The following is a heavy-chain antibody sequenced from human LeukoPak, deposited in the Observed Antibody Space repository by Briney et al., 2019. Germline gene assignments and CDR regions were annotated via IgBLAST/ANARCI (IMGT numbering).Heavy chain of an antibody. CDR1: GFSFSNYD. V-gene: IGHV3-33*01. CDR2: IWYDGSNK. CDR3: AREQRYCSSARCTDFDY. D-gene: IGHD2-2*01. J-gene: IGHJ4*02. Sequence: GGSLRLSCAASGFSFSNYDMHWVRQAPGKGLEWVAVIWYDGSNKYYADSVKGRFTISRDNSKNTLYLQMKSLRVEDTAVYYCAREQRYCSSARCTDFDYWGQGTLVTVSS.